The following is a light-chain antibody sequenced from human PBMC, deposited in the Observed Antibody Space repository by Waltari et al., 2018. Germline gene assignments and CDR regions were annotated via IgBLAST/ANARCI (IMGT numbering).Light chain of an antibody. CDR3: QLSRTWPPGLT. J-gene: IGKJ3*01. CDR2: GET. CDR1: QSLSGY. V-gene: IGKV3-11*01. Sequence: EVVLTQSPATLSLSPGERATLSCRASQSLSGYLAWYQQKPGQAPRLLIYGETRRATGIPAMFSGSWSVTYFTLTISSLEPEDCAIYYCQLSRTWPPGLTFAPGTKVDIK.